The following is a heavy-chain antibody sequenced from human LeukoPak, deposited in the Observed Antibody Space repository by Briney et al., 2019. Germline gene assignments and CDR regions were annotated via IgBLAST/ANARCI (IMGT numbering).Heavy chain of an antibody. CDR1: GYTFTGYY. D-gene: IGHD1-26*01. V-gene: IGHV1-2*02. J-gene: IGHJ4*02. CDR3: ARLSIVGASTRFFDY. Sequence: ASVKVSRKASGYTFTGYYMHWVRQAPGQGLEWMGWINPNSGGTNYAQKFQGRVTMARDTSISTAYMELSRLRSDDTAVYYCARLSIVGASTRFFDYWGQGTLVTVSS. CDR2: INPNSGGT.